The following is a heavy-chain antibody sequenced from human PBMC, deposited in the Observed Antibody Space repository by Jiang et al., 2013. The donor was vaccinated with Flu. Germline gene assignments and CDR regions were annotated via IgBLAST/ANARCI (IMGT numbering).Heavy chain of an antibody. J-gene: IGHJ4*02. D-gene: IGHD1-26*01. Sequence: SDTXYRPSFQGQVTXSADKSISTAYLQWSSLKASDTAMYYCARHSGNYFDVDYWGQGTLVTVSS. CDR3: ARHSGNYFDVDY. V-gene: IGHV5-51*01. CDR2: SDT.